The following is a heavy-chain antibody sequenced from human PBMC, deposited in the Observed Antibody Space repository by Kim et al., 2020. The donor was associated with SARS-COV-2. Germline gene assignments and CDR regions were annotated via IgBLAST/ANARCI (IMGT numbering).Heavy chain of an antibody. CDR2: ISYDGSNK. Sequence: GGSLRLSCAASGFTFSSYGMHWVRQAPGKGLEWVAVISYDGSNKYYADSVKGRFTISRDNSKNTLYLQMNSLRAEDTAVYYCANTAADYYYYGMDVWGQG. CDR3: ANTAADYYYYGMDV. V-gene: IGHV3-33*05. CDR1: GFTFSSYG. J-gene: IGHJ6*02. D-gene: IGHD2-2*01.